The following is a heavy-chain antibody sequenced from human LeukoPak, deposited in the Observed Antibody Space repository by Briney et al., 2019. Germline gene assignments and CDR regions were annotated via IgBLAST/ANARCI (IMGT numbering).Heavy chain of an antibody. J-gene: IGHJ6*02. V-gene: IGHV4-4*07. CDR1: GGSISSYY. CDR3: ARGYSYGSYYYYGMDV. Sequence: SETLSLTCTVSGGSISSYYWSWIRQPAGKGLDWIGLIYTSGSTNYNPSLKSRVTMSVDTSKNQFSLKLSSVTAADTAVYYCARGYSYGSYYYYGMDVWGQGTTVTVSS. CDR2: IYTSGST. D-gene: IGHD5-18*01.